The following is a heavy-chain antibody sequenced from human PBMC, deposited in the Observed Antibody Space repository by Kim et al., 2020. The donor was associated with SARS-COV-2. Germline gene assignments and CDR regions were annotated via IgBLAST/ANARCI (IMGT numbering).Heavy chain of an antibody. CDR2: T. Sequence: TDYAAPVKRRLTISRDDSKNTLYLQKNSLKTEDTAVYYCTTGYCSSTSCFRWGQGTLVTVSS. D-gene: IGHD2-2*01. V-gene: IGHV3-15*01. J-gene: IGHJ4*02. CDR3: TTGYCSSTSCFR.